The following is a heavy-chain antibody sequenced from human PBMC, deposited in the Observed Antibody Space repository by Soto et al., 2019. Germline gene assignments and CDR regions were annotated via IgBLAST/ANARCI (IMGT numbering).Heavy chain of an antibody. CDR3: AKDHLKGVANSYYYYGMDV. CDR2: ISYDGSNK. Sequence: GGSLRLSCAASGFTFSIYGMHWVRQAPGKGLEWVAVISYDGSNKYYADSVKGRFTISRDNSKNTLYLQMNSLRAEDTAVYYCAKDHLKGVANSYYYYGMDVWGQGTTVTVSS. J-gene: IGHJ6*02. V-gene: IGHV3-30*18. D-gene: IGHD5-12*01. CDR1: GFTFSIYG.